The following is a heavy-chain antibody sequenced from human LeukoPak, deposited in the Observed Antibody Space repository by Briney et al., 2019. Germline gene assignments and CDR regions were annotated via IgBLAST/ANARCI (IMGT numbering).Heavy chain of an antibody. CDR1: GIAFNTYS. J-gene: IGHJ4*02. Sequence: GGSLRLSCAASGIAFNTYSMNWVRQAPGKGLEWLSFISSSSSTIYYADSVKGRFTISRDNAKNSLYLQMNSLGAEDTALYYCARDRGYYFDYWGLGTLVTVSS. CDR2: ISSSSSTI. CDR3: ARDRGYYFDY. D-gene: IGHD3-10*01. V-gene: IGHV3-48*01.